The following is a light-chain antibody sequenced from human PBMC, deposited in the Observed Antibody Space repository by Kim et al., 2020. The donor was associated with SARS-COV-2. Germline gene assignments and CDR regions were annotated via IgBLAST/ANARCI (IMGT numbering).Light chain of an antibody. CDR1: QSVSVNY. V-gene: IGKV3-20*01. J-gene: IGKJ2*01. CDR3: QQYGASPRT. CDR2: GAS. Sequence: EIVLTQSPGPLSLFPGERATLSCRASQSVSVNYLAWFQQKPGQAPRLLIYGASSRATGIPDRFSGSGSGTDFTLTISRLEPEDFAVYYCQQYGASPRTFGQGTKLEI.